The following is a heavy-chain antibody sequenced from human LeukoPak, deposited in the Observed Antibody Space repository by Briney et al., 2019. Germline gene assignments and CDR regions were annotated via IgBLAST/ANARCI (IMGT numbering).Heavy chain of an antibody. CDR1: GYSFISYW. CDR3: ARQIAVDENDY. CDR2: IYPGDSDT. Sequence: GESLKISCKGSGYSFISYWIGWVRQMPGKVLEWMGIIYPGDSDTRYSRSFQGQVTISADKSISTAYLQWSSLKASDTAMYYCARQIAVDENDYWGQGALVTVSS. D-gene: IGHD6-19*01. J-gene: IGHJ4*02. V-gene: IGHV5-51*01.